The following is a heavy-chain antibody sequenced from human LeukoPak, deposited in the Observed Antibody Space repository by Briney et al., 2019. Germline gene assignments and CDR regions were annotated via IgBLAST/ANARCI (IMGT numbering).Heavy chain of an antibody. D-gene: IGHD7-27*01. CDR2: IYYSGST. J-gene: IGHJ4*02. CDR1: GGSISSYY. V-gene: IGHV4-59*01. Sequence: SETLSLTCTVSGGSISSYYWSWIRQPPGKGLEWIGYIYYSGSTNYNPSLKSRVTISVDTSKNQLSLKLSSVTAADTAVYYCARDPGLDYFDYWGQGTLVTVSS. CDR3: ARDPGLDYFDY.